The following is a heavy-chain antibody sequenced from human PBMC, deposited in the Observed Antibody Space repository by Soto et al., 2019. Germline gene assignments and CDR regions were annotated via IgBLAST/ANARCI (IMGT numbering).Heavy chain of an antibody. V-gene: IGHV4-34*01. CDR3: ARGRRGYSYGYRLSFDY. CDR2: INHSGST. J-gene: IGHJ4*02. CDR1: GGSFSGYY. Sequence: QVQLQQWGAGLLKPSETLSLTCAVYGGSFSGYYWSWIRQPPGKGLEWIGEINHSGSTNYNPSLKSRVTISVDTSKNQFSQKLSSVTAADTAVYYCARGRRGYSYGYRLSFDYWGQGTLVTVPS. D-gene: IGHD5-18*01.